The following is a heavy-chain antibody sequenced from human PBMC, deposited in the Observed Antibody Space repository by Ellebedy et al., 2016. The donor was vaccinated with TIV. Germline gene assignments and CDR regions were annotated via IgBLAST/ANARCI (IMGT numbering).Heavy chain of an antibody. CDR3: ARVRYYYDSSGYLKYYGMDV. CDR2: IYSGGNT. D-gene: IGHD3-22*01. V-gene: IGHV3-53*04. J-gene: IGHJ6*02. Sequence: GESLKISCVASGFTVTSNYMTWVRQAPGKGLEWVSIIYSGGNTYYTDSVKGRFTISRHNSKNTLYLQMNSLRAEDTAMYYCARVRYYYDSSGYLKYYGMDVWGPGTTVTVSS. CDR1: GFTVTSNY.